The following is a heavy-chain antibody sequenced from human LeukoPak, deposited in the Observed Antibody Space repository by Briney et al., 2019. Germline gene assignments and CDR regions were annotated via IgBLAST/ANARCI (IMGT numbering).Heavy chain of an antibody. J-gene: IGHJ6*03. D-gene: IGHD6-13*01. CDR2: IKQDINEK. CDR1: GFTFTTYW. Sequence: GGSLRLSCAASGFTFTTYWMNWVRQAPGKGLEWVANIKQDINEKYYVDSVKGRFTISRDNAKNSLYLQMNSLRAEDTAVYYCASLSSSSSSWFSYYYYMDVWGKGTTVTVSS. CDR3: ASLSSSSSSWFSYYYYMDV. V-gene: IGHV3-7*01.